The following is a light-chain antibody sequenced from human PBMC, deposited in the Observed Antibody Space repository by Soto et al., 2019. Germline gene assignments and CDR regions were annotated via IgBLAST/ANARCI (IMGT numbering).Light chain of an antibody. CDR1: QTVSGN. Sequence: EIVMTQSPATLSVSPGERATVSGRASQTVSGNLAWYQQRPGQAPRLLIYGASTRATGIPARFSGSGSGTEFTLTISSLQSEDFAVYYCQQYNNWPPWTFGQGTKVEIK. J-gene: IGKJ1*01. CDR3: QQYNNWPPWT. CDR2: GAS. V-gene: IGKV3-15*01.